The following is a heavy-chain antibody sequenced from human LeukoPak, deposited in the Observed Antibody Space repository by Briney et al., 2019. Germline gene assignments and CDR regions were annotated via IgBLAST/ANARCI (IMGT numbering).Heavy chain of an antibody. V-gene: IGHV5-51*01. CDR1: GHSFTTNW. J-gene: IGHJ4*02. D-gene: IGHD3-10*01. CDR2: IYPGDSDT. CDR3: ARHYASGTYYNPLGY. Sequence: GSGHSFTTNWIAWVRQLPGKGLEWMGTIYPGDSDTRYSPSFRGQVTISADKSISTTYLQWSSLKASDTAMYYCARHYASGTYYNPLGYWGQGTLVTVSS.